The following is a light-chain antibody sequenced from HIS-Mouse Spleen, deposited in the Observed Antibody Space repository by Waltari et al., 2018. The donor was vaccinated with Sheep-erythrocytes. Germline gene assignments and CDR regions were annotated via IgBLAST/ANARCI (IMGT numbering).Light chain of an antibody. J-gene: IGLJ3*02. CDR2: EAS. CDR1: SSDVGGYNY. CDR3: SSYAGSNNWV. Sequence: QSALTQPPSASGSPGQSVTISCTGTSSDVGGYNYVSLYQQHPGKAPKLMIYEASKRPSGVPARFSGSKSGNTASLTVSGLQAEDEADYYCSSYAGSNNWVFGGGTKLTVL. V-gene: IGLV2-8*01.